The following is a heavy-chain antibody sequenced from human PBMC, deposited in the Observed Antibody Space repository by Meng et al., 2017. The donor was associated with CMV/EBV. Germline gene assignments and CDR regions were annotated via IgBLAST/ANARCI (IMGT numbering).Heavy chain of an antibody. V-gene: IGHV1-2*02. CDR2: INPNSGGT. CDR1: GYTFTGYY. Sequence: ASVKVSCKASGYTFTGYYMHWVRQAPGQGLEWMGWINPNSGGTNYAQKFQGRVTMTRDTSISTAYMELSRLRSDDTAVYYCAREGRSGERGDAFDIWGRGTMVTVS. D-gene: IGHD2-15*01. CDR3: AREGRSGERGDAFDI. J-gene: IGHJ3*02.